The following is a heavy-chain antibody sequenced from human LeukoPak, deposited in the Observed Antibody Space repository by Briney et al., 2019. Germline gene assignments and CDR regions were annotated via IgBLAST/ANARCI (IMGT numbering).Heavy chain of an antibody. Sequence: GGSLRLSCAASGFTFSSYGMSWVRQAPGKGLEWVSTINSYGAYTYYADSVKGRFTISRDNAKNPLYLQMNSLRAEDTAVYYCARENSGSYYGYYYYYMDVWGKGTTVTISS. J-gene: IGHJ6*03. CDR1: GFTFSSYG. CDR3: ARENSGSYYGYYYYYMDV. D-gene: IGHD1-26*01. CDR2: INSYGAYT. V-gene: IGHV3-21*01.